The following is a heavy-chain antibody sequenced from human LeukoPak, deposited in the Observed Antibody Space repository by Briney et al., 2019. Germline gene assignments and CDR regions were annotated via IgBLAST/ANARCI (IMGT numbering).Heavy chain of an antibody. CDR2: IWNAGTNT. D-gene: IGHD3-16*01. V-gene: IGHV3-33*01. CDR1: GFSFSTYG. Sequence: GGSLRLSCAASGFSFSTYGMHWVRQAPGKGLEWVALIWNAGTNTYYADSVKGRFTISRDNSKNTLYLQMNSLRAEDTAVYYCAGDTPPGGDYYFDYWGKGTLVIVSS. J-gene: IGHJ4*02. CDR3: AGDTPPGGDYYFDY.